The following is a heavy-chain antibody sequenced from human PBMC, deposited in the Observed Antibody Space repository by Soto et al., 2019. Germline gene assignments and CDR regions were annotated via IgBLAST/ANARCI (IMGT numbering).Heavy chain of an antibody. V-gene: IGHV3-53*04. CDR3: AREGYYDFWSGGAYYMDV. D-gene: IGHD3-3*01. J-gene: IGHJ6*03. CDR2: IYSGGST. CDR1: GFTVSSNY. Sequence: GGSLRLSCAASGFTVSSNYMSWVRQAPGKGLEWVSVIYSGGSTYYADSVKGRFTISRHNSKNTLYLQMNSMRAEDTAVYYCAREGYYDFWSGGAYYMDVWGKGTTVTVSS.